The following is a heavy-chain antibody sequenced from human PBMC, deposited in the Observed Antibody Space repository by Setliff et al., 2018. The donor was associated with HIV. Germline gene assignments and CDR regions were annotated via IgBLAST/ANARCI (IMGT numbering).Heavy chain of an antibody. Sequence: PAGSLKISCAASGFTFSYYGMHWVRQAPGKGLEWVSTISGSGGASHYADSVKGRFTISRDNSKNTLHLQMDSLRVEDTAVYYCAQGRTTTWYDMDVWGQGTTVTVSS. CDR2: ISGSGGAS. J-gene: IGHJ6*01. V-gene: IGHV3-23*01. CDR1: GFTFSYYG. CDR3: AQGRTTTWYDMDV. D-gene: IGHD2-2*01.